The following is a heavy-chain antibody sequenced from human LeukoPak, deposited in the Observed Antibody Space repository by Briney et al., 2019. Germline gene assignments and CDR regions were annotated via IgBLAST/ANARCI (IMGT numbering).Heavy chain of an antibody. CDR2: MNPNSGNT. CDR1: GYTFTSYD. D-gene: IGHD3-16*02. J-gene: IGHJ4*02. V-gene: IGHV1-8*01. Sequence: ASVKVSCKDSGYTFTSYDINWVRQATGQGLEWMGWMNPNSGNTGYAQKFQGRVTMTRNTSISTAYMELSSLRSEDTAVYYCARYVRGGIWGSYRTADYWGQGTLVTVSS. CDR3: ARYVRGGIWGSYRTADY.